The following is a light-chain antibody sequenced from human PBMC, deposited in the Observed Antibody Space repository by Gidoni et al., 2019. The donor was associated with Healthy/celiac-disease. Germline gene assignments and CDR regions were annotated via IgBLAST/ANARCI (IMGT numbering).Light chain of an antibody. CDR1: QGISSY. CDR2: AAS. Sequence: IQLIPSPSSLSASVGDRVTITCRASQGISSYLAWDQQKPGKAPKLLIYAASTLQSGVPSRFSGSGSGTDFTLTISSLQPEDFATYYCQQLNSYPLTFGGGTKVEIK. J-gene: IGKJ4*01. CDR3: QQLNSYPLT. V-gene: IGKV1-9*01.